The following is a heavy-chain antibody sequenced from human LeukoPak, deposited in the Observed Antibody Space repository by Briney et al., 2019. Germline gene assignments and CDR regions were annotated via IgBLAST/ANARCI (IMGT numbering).Heavy chain of an antibody. V-gene: IGHV3-30*18. J-gene: IGHJ4*02. D-gene: IGHD3-9*01. CDR1: GFTFSSYG. Sequence: GGSLRLSCAASGFTFSSYGMHWVRQAPGKGLEWVAVISYDGSNKYYADSVKGRFTISRDNSKNTLYLQMNSLRAEDTAVYYCAKAEDILTGYLDYWGQGTLVTVSS. CDR3: AKAEDILTGYLDY. CDR2: ISYDGSNK.